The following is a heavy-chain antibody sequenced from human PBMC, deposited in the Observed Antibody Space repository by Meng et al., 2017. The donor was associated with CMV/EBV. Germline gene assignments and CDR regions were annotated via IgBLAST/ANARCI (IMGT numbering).Heavy chain of an antibody. CDR1: GGSISSGGYY. CDR2: IYYSGST. J-gene: IGHJ6*02. V-gene: IGHV4-31*03. Sequence: LRLSCTVSGGSISSGGYYWSWIRQHPGKGLEWIGYIYYSGSTYYNPSLKSRVTISVDTSKNQFSLKLSSVTAADTAVYYCARGVKGYCSSTSCYTGYYYYYYGMDVWGQGTTVTVSS. CDR3: ARGVKGYCSSTSCYTGYYYYYYGMDV. D-gene: IGHD2-2*02.